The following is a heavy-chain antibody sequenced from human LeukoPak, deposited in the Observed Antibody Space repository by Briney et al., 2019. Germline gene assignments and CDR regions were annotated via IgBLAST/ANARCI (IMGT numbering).Heavy chain of an antibody. Sequence: RASVKVSCKASGYTFTGYYMHWVRQAPGQGLEWMGWINPNSGGTNYAQKFQGRVTMTRDTSISTAYMELSRLRSDDTAVYYCARDLGAEDHYYYYMDVWGKGTTVTVSS. CDR3: ARDLGAEDHYYYYMDV. D-gene: IGHD3-16*01. CDR2: INPNSGGT. J-gene: IGHJ6*03. CDR1: GYTFTGYY. V-gene: IGHV1-2*02.